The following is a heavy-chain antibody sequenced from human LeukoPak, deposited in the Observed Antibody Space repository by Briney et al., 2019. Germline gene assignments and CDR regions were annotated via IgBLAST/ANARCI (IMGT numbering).Heavy chain of an antibody. D-gene: IGHD6-13*01. CDR1: GFTVSSNY. J-gene: IGHJ4*02. Sequence: GGSLRLSCAASGFTVSSNYMSWVRQAPGKGLEWVSVIYSGGSTYYADSAKGRFTISRDNSKNTLYLQMNSLRAEDTAVYYCARGSSWYYFDYWGQGTLVTVSS. CDR3: ARGSSWYYFDY. CDR2: IYSGGST. V-gene: IGHV3-53*01.